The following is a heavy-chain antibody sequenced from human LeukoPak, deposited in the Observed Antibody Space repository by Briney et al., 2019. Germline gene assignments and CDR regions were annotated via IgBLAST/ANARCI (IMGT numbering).Heavy chain of an antibody. V-gene: IGHV4-30-4*01. CDR2: IYDSGST. CDR3: ARNVRDYYDSSGHYYVDY. J-gene: IGHJ4*02. Sequence: SETLSLTCTVSGGSISSGDYCWSWIRQPPGKGLEWIGYIYDSGSTYHNPSLKSRVTISVDTSKNQFSLKLSSVTAADTAVYYCARNVRDYYDSSGHYYVDYWGQGTLVTVSS. CDR1: GGSISSGDYC. D-gene: IGHD3-22*01.